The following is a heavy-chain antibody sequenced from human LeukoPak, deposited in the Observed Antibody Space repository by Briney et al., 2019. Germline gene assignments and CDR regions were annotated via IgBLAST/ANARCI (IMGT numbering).Heavy chain of an antibody. V-gene: IGHV3-9*01. D-gene: IGHD1-20*01. J-gene: IGHJ4*01. Sequence: GRSLRLSCAASGFTFDDYAMPWVRQAPGKGLEWVSGISWNSGSIGYADSVKGRFTISRDNAKNSLYLQMNSLRADDTALYYCAREGFAGPVTAYLDYSGQGTLVTVFS. CDR3: AREGFAGPVTAYLDY. CDR2: ISWNSGSI. CDR1: GFTFDDYA.